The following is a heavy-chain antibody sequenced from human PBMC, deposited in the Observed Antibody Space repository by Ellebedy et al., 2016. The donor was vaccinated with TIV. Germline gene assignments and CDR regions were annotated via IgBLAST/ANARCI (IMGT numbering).Heavy chain of an antibody. J-gene: IGHJ6*02. CDR2: ISYSGGT. Sequence: MPSETLSLTCTVSGGSISSSPYHWGWIRQPPGKGLEWIGSISYSGGTYYSPSLKSRVTISVDTSKNHFSLKLSSVTAADTAVYYCARLPSNYGRQLGMDVWGQGATVTVSS. CDR3: ARLPSNYGRQLGMDV. D-gene: IGHD3-10*01. V-gene: IGHV4-39*02. CDR1: GGSISSSPYH.